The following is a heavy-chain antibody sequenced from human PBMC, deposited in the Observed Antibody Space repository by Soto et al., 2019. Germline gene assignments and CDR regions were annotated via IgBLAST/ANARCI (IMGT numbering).Heavy chain of an antibody. CDR1: GFTFSSYA. D-gene: IGHD4-17*01. V-gene: IGHV3-30-3*01. CDR2: ISYDGSNK. CDR3: ARDPKRGLPQDDAFDI. Sequence: QVQLVESGGGVVQPGRSLRLSCAASGFTFSSYAMHWVRQAPGKGLEWVAVISYDGSNKYYADSVKGRFTISRDNSKNTLYLQMNSLRAEDTAVYYCARDPKRGLPQDDAFDIWGQGTMVTVSS. J-gene: IGHJ3*02.